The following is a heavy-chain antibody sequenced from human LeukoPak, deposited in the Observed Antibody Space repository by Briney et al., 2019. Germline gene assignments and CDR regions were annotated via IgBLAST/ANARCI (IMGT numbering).Heavy chain of an antibody. J-gene: IGHJ4*02. D-gene: IGHD4-17*01. CDR3: ARSDGAYSDY. V-gene: IGHV3-7*02. CDR1: GFIFSSYW. Sequence: GGSLRLSCAASGFIFSSYWMSWVRQAPGKGLEWVANIRQDGGGKNYVDSVKGRFTISRDNAKNSLYLQMNSLRAEDTAVYYCARSDGAYSDYWGQGTLVTVSS. CDR2: IRQDGGGK.